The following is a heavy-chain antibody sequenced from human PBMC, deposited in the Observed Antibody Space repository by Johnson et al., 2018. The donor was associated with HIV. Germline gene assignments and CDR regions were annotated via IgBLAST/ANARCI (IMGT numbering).Heavy chain of an antibody. CDR1: GFTFSNAW. D-gene: IGHD2-8*02. CDR3: TTVGGILGTYAFDI. CDR2: IKSKTEGGTT. J-gene: IGHJ3*02. V-gene: IGHV3-15*01. Sequence: VQLVESGGGLVQPGGSLRLSCAASGFTFSNAWMSWVRQGPGQGLEWVGRIKSKTEGGTTDYAAPVKGRFSISRDDSKNTLFLQMNSLKTEDTALYYCTTVGGILGTYAFDIWGQGTMVTVSS.